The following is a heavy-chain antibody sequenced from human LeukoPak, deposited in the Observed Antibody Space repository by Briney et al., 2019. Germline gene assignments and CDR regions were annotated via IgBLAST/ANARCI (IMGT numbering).Heavy chain of an antibody. CDR1: GYSFSSYW. V-gene: IGHV5-51*01. D-gene: IGHD6-13*01. J-gene: IGHJ4*02. CDR2: SYTSDSHT. CDR3: AGSIATGAFDY. Sequence: GESLKISSKGSGYSFSSYWICWVRQMPGKGLEWMGISYTSDSHTRSTPSFQGQVTISADKSITTAYLQWSSLKASDTAMYYCAGSIATGAFDYWGQGTLVTVSS.